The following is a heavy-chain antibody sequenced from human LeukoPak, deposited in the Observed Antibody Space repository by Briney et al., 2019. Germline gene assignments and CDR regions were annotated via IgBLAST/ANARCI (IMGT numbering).Heavy chain of an antibody. CDR3: ARRDYYDSSGPDPVY. CDR2: IYYSGST. J-gene: IGHJ4*02. D-gene: IGHD3-22*01. CDR1: GGSISSSSYY. Sequence: TSETLSLTCTVSGGSISSSSYYWGWIRPPPGKGLEWIGSIYYSGSTYYNPSLKSRVTISVDTSKNQFSLRLSSVTAADTAVYYCARRDYYDSSGPDPVYWGQGTLVTVSS. V-gene: IGHV4-39*01.